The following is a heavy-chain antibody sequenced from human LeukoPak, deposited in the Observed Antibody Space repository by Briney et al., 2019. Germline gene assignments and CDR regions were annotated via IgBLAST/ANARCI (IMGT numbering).Heavy chain of an antibody. CDR1: GFTLSSYY. CDR3: ARVGDHFHWNLDL. CDR2: IYSGGTT. Sequence: RGSLRLSCAASGFTLSSYYMNWVRQAPGKGLEWVSIIYSGGTTYYADSVKGRFTISRDTSKNTLSLQMNSLRAEDTAVYFCARVGDHFHWNLDLWGRGTLVTVSS. J-gene: IGHJ2*01. V-gene: IGHV3-53*01. D-gene: IGHD3-3*02.